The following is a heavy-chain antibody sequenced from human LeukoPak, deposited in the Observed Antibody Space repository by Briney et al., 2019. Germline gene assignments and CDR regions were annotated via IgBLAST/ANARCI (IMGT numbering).Heavy chain of an antibody. CDR3: ARAPNGPLTERRRFCGMDV. CDR1: GFTFSNFG. Sequence: GGSLRLSCAASGFTFSNFGMHWVRQAPGKGLEWVAVVSYDGNNKYYADSVKGRFTISRDSSKNTLYLEMNSLRAEDTAVYYCARAPNGPLTERRRFCGMDVWGQGTTVTVSS. D-gene: IGHD1-1*01. V-gene: IGHV3-30*03. CDR2: VSYDGNNK. J-gene: IGHJ6*02.